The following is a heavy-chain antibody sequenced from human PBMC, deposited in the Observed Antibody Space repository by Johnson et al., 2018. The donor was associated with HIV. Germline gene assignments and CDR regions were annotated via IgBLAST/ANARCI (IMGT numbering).Heavy chain of an antibody. V-gene: IGHV3-66*01. Sequence: VQLVESGGGVVQPGGSLRLSCAASGFTVSSNYMSWVRQAPGKGLEWVSIVYSGGNTYYTDSVKGRFTISRDNSKNTLYLQMNSLRAEDTALYFCTRRDSSELGDAFDIWGQGTMVTVSS. D-gene: IGHD6-6*01. CDR2: VYSGGNT. CDR1: GFTVSSNY. CDR3: TRRDSSELGDAFDI. J-gene: IGHJ3*02.